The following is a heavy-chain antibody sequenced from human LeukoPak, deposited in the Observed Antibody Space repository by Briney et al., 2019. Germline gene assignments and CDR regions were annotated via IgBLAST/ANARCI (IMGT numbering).Heavy chain of an antibody. CDR3: ARDLYGDYCFDY. V-gene: IGHV3-20*04. CDR1: GFTFDDYG. CDR2: INWNGGST. D-gene: IGHD4-17*01. Sequence: WTGGSLRLSCAASGFTFDDYGMNWVRQAPGKGLEWVSGINWNGGSTGYADSVKGRFTISRDNAKNSLYLQMNSLRAEETALYYCARDLYGDYCFDYWGQGTLVTVCS. J-gene: IGHJ4*02.